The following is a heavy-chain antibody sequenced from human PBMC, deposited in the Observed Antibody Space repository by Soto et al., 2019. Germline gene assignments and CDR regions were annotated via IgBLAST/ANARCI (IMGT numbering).Heavy chain of an antibody. CDR1: GGSFSGYY. D-gene: IGHD3-16*02. CDR2: INHSGST. V-gene: IGHV4-34*01. Sequence: SETLSLTCAVYGGSFSGYYWSWIRQPPGKGLEWIGEINHSGSTNYNPSLKSRVTISVDTSKNQFSLKLSSVTAADTAVYYCARYDYIWGRYRSIDYWGQGTLVTVSS. J-gene: IGHJ4*02. CDR3: ARYDYIWGRYRSIDY.